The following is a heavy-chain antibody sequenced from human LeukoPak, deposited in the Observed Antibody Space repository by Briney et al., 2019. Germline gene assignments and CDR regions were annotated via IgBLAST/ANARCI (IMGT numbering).Heavy chain of an antibody. V-gene: IGHV3-74*01. J-gene: IGHJ4*02. Sequence: GGSLRLSCAASGFTFSTYWMHWVRQPPGKGLVWVSRINSDGSSTTYADSVKGRFTISRDNARTTLYLQMNSLRAEDTAVYYCVSGYYYGSGSPDYWGQGTLVTVSS. CDR3: VSGYYYGSGSPDY. D-gene: IGHD3-10*01. CDR1: GFTFSTYW. CDR2: INSDGSST.